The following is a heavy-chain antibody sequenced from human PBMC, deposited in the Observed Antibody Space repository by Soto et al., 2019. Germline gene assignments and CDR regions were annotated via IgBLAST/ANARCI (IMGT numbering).Heavy chain of an antibody. D-gene: IGHD3-3*01. Sequence: QVQLVQSGAEVKKPGSSVKVSCKASGGTFSSYAISWVRQAPGQGLEWMGGISPIFGTANYAQKFQGRVRIPASDSTSTAYRGLSSVGSEDAAVYYCASGDYDFWSGAGGGMDVWGQGPTVTVSS. V-gene: IGHV1-69*12. CDR3: ASGDYDFWSGAGGGMDV. CDR2: ISPIFGTA. J-gene: IGHJ6*02. CDR1: GGTFSSYA.